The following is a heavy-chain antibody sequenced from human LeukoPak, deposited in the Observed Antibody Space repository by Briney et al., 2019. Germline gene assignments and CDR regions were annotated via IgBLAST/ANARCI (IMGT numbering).Heavy chain of an antibody. CDR3: ARDVSYNSLDY. Sequence: PGGSLRLSCTASGFTFSNYGMHWVRQAPNKGLEWVAIIWYDGSNQYYADSVKGRFTISRDNSKNTLYLEMNSLRAEDTAVHYCARDVSYNSLDYWGQGTLVTVSS. V-gene: IGHV3-33*01. D-gene: IGHD6-13*01. J-gene: IGHJ4*02. CDR2: IWYDGSNQ. CDR1: GFTFSNYG.